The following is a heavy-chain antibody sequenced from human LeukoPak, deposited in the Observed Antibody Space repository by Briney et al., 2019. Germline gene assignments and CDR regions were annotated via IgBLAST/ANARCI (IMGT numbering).Heavy chain of an antibody. J-gene: IGHJ4*02. CDR1: GFTFSSYG. CDR2: IWYDGSNK. D-gene: IGHD1-26*01. Sequence: GGSLRLSCAASGFTFSSYGMHWVRQAPGKGLEWVAVIWYDGSNKYYADSVKGRFTISRDNSKNTLYLQMNSLRAEDTAVYYCAKGHGRWELPMTGYWGQGTLVTVSS. V-gene: IGHV3-33*06. CDR3: AKGHGRWELPMTGY.